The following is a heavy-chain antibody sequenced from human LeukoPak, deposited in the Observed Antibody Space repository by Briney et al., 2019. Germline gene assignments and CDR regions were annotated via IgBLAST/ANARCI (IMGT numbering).Heavy chain of an antibody. CDR2: ISYDGSNK. CDR3: AKMGDFGDFVVGSSFLDY. J-gene: IGHJ4*02. CDR1: GFTFDSYA. D-gene: IGHD4-17*01. Sequence: PGGSLRLSCAASGFTFDSYAVSWVRQAPGKGLEWVAVISYDGSNKYYADSVKGRFTISRDNSKNTLSLQMNSLRAEDTAVYYCAKMGDFGDFVVGSSFLDYWGQGTLVTVSS. V-gene: IGHV3-30*18.